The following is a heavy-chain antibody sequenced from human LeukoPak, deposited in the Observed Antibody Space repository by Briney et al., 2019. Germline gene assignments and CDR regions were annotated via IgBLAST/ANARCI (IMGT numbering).Heavy chain of an antibody. CDR1: GFTFSDHY. D-gene: IGHD1-26*01. CDR2: TRNKANSYTT. CDR3: ASISIVGAIFDAFDI. J-gene: IGHJ3*02. Sequence: GGSLRLSCAASGFTFSDHYMDWVRQAPGKGLEWVGRTRNKANSYTTEYAASVKGRFTISRDDSKNSLYLQMNSLKTEDMAVYYCASISIVGAIFDAFDIWGQGTMVTVSS. V-gene: IGHV3-72*01.